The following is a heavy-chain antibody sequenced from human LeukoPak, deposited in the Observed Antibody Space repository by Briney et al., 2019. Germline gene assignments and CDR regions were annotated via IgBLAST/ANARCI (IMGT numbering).Heavy chain of an antibody. V-gene: IGHV3-7*01. J-gene: IGHJ4*02. Sequence: PGGSLRLSCAASGFTFSSYWMSWVRQAPGKGLEWVTNIKQDGSEKYYVDSVKGRFTISRDNAKNSLYLQMNSLRAEDTAVYYCARESPAAATDYWGQGTLVTVSS. CDR3: ARESPAAATDY. CDR2: IKQDGSEK. D-gene: IGHD2-15*01. CDR1: GFTFSSYW.